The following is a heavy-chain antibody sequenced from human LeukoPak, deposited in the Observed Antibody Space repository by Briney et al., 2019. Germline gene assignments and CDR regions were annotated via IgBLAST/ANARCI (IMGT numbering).Heavy chain of an antibody. Sequence: ASVKVSCKASGYTFTSYYMHWVRQAPGQGLEWMGIINPSGGSTSCAQKFQGRVTMTRDMSTSTVYMELSSLRSEDTAVYYCASLIVGASDAFDIWGQGTMVTVSS. D-gene: IGHD1-26*01. CDR1: GYTFTSYY. V-gene: IGHV1-46*01. CDR3: ASLIVGASDAFDI. J-gene: IGHJ3*02. CDR2: INPSGGST.